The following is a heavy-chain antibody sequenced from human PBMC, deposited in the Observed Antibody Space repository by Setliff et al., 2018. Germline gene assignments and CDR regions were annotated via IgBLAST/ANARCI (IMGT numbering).Heavy chain of an antibody. CDR3: ATSPYSDTSTYSSNFFDY. CDR2: IIPIFATT. CDR1: GGTFSSYT. J-gene: IGHJ4*02. D-gene: IGHD3-22*01. Sequence: SVKVSCKASGGTFSSYTITWMRQAPGQGLEWMGRIIPIFATTDYAQKFQGRVTITTDDSTSTAYMALSSLRSEDTAVYYCATSPYSDTSTYSSNFFDYWGQGTLVTVLL. V-gene: IGHV1-69*05.